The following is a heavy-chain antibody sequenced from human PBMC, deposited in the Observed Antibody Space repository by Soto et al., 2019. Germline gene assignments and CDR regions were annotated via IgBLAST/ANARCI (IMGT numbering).Heavy chain of an antibody. V-gene: IGHV4-4*02. D-gene: IGHD3-16*01. CDR2: ISHSGTV. CDR3: ARDYDGFDY. J-gene: IGHJ4*02. Sequence: PSGTLALTCDVSSVSITSSNWWTWVRQPPGKGLEWLGKISHSGTVNYNATLRSRVTISVDKPKNQLSLKLMSVTAADKEVYYCARDYDGFDYWGPGILVTVSS. CDR1: SVSITSSNW.